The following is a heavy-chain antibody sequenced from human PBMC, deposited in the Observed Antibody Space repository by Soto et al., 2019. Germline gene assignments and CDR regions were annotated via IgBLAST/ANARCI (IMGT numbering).Heavy chain of an antibody. D-gene: IGHD5-18*01. Sequence: SETLSLTCNVSGDSVSSGRYYWTWVRQPPGKGLEWIGNIYYSGTTNYNPSLQNRVTISIDPSKNQYFLKLTSVTSADAALSSGAGGLRGYSRDLDYWGQGTQITFSS. CDR3: AGGLRGYSRDLDY. J-gene: IGHJ4*02. V-gene: IGHV4-61*01. CDR2: IYYSGTT. CDR1: GDSVSSGRYY.